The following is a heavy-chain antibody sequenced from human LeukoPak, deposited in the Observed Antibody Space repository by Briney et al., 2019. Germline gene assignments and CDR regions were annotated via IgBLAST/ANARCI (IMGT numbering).Heavy chain of an antibody. CDR1: GCSISSYY. CDR3: ARALRGGYLDWFDP. J-gene: IGHJ5*02. D-gene: IGHD3-22*01. Sequence: SETLSLTCTVSGCSISSYYWSWIRQPPGKGLEWMGYIHYSGSTNYNPSLKSRVTISVDTSKNQFSLKLSSVTAADTAVYYCARALRGGYLDWFDPWGQGTLVTVSS. CDR2: IHYSGST. V-gene: IGHV4-59*01.